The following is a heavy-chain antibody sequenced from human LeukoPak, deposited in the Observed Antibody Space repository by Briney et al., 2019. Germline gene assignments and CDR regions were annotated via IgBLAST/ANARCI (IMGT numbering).Heavy chain of an antibody. J-gene: IGHJ6*02. Sequence: SETLSLTCTVSGGSISSSSYYWGWIRQPPGQGLEWIGEINHSGSTNYNPALKSRVTISVDTSKNQFSLKLSSVTAADTAVYYCARGWVMGYSSSWHLIPNYYYYGMDVWGQGTTVTVSS. V-gene: IGHV4-39*07. CDR2: INHSGST. CDR3: ARGWVMGYSSSWHLIPNYYYYGMDV. CDR1: GGSISSSSYY. D-gene: IGHD6-13*01.